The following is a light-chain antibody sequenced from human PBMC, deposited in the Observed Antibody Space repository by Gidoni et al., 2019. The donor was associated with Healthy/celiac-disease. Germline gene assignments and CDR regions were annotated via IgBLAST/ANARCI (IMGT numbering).Light chain of an antibody. Sequence: QSALTQPRSVSGSPGQSVTISCTRTSSDVGGYNYVSWYQQHPGKAHKLMIYDVSKRPSGVPDRCSGSKSGNTASLTISGLQAEDEADYYCCAYAGSYTVFGGGTKLTVL. CDR3: CAYAGSYTV. CDR2: DVS. V-gene: IGLV2-11*01. J-gene: IGLJ2*01. CDR1: SSDVGGYNY.